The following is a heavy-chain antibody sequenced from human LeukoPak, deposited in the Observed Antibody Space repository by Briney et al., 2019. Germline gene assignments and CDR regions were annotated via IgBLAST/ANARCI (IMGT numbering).Heavy chain of an antibody. V-gene: IGHV1-69*05. CDR2: IIPIFGTA. Sequence: GASVKLSCKASGGTFSSYAVSWVRQAPGQGLEWMGRIIPIFGTANYAQKFQGRVTITTDESTSTAYMELSSLRSEDTAVYYCASLFCSGGSCYGLGLDYWGQGTLVTVSS. D-gene: IGHD2-15*01. CDR1: GGTFSSYA. J-gene: IGHJ4*02. CDR3: ASLFCSGGSCYGLGLDY.